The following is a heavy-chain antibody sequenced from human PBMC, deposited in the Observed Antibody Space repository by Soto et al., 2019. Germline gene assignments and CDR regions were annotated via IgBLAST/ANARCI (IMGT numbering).Heavy chain of an antibody. V-gene: IGHV3-11*01. J-gene: IGHJ4*02. CDR2: ISGSGLTI. Sequence: SGGSLRLSCAASGFAFSDYYMSWIRQAPGKGLEWLSYISGSGLTIYYADSVEGRFTISRDNARNSLYLQMNSLTAEDTAVYYCARDSDLSRMENYFDYWGPGTLVTVSS. CDR1: GFAFSDYY. CDR3: ARDSDLSRMENYFDY. D-gene: IGHD1-1*01.